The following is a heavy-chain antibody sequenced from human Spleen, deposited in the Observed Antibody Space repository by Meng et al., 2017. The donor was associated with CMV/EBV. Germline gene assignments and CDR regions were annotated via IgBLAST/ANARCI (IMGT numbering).Heavy chain of an antibody. CDR1: GGSISSSNYY. V-gene: IGHV4-39*07. Sequence: SETLSLTCTVSGGSISSSNYYWGWIRQPPGKGLEWIGSIYYSGPTYNNPSLKSRVTMSVDTSKNQFSLKLSSVTAADTAVYYCARGTDYNFSSSYYGTWYFDLWGRGTLVTVSS. CDR3: ARGTDYNFSSSYYGTWYFDL. J-gene: IGHJ2*01. CDR2: IYYSGPT. D-gene: IGHD3-3*01.